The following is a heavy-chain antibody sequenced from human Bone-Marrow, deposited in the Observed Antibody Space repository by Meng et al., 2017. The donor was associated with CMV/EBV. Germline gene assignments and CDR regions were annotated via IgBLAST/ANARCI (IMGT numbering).Heavy chain of an antibody. CDR2: MYYSGST. D-gene: IGHD1-7*01. J-gene: IGHJ6*02. V-gene: IGHV4-39*02. Sequence: GSLRLSCTVSGGSITSRSHYWGWIRQPPGKGLEWIGNMYYSGSTFYSPPLKSRVTISVDTSKNHFSLKLSSVTAADTAVYYCARDLIDQELGVDYYYGMDVWGQGTTVTVSS. CDR3: ARDLIDQELGVDYYYGMDV. CDR1: GGSITSRSHY.